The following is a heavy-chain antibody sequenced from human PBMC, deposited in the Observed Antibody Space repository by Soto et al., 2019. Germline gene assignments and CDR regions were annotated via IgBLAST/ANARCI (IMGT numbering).Heavy chain of an antibody. CDR1: GFTFSSYS. CDR2: ISGSSSYI. J-gene: IGHJ4*02. Sequence: EVPLVESGGGLVKPGGSLRLSCAASGFTFSSYSMNWVRQAPGKGLEWISSISGSSSYIFYADSVKGRFTISRDNAKNSLYLQMNSLRAEDTAVYYCARDYYGDYSFDYWGQGTLVTVSS. CDR3: ARDYYGDYSFDY. V-gene: IGHV3-21*01. D-gene: IGHD4-17*01.